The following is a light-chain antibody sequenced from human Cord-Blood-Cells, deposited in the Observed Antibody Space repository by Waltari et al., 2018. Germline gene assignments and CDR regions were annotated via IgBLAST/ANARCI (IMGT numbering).Light chain of an antibody. J-gene: IGLJ3*02. CDR3: CSYAGSSFWV. CDR2: EGS. V-gene: IGLV2-23*01. Sequence: QSALTQPASVSGSPGQSITISCTGTSSHVGSSNLVSWYQQHPGKAPKLMIYEGSKRPSGVSNRFSGSKSGNTASLTISGLQAEDEADYYCCSYAGSSFWVFGGGTKLTVL. CDR1: SSHVGSSNL.